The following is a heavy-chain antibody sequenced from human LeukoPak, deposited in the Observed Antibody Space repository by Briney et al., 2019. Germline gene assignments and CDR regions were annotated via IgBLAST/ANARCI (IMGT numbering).Heavy chain of an antibody. CDR2: ISAYNGNT. V-gene: IGHV1-18*01. Sequence: GASVKVSCKASGYTFTSYGISWVRQAPGQGLEWMGWISAYNGNTNYAQKLQGRVTMTTDTSTSTAYMELRSLRSDDTAVYYCASEGEFSSGWYSVWFDPWGQGTLVTVSS. J-gene: IGHJ5*02. CDR1: GYTFTSYG. CDR3: ASEGEFSSGWYSVWFDP. D-gene: IGHD6-19*01.